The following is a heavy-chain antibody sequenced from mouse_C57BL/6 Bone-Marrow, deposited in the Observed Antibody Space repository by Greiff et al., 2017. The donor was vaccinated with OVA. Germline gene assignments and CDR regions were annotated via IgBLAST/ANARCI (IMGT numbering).Heavy chain of an antibody. Sequence: VKVVESGAELARPGASVKLSCKASGYTFTSYGISWVKQRTGQGLEWIGEIYPRSGNTYYNEKFKGKATLTADKSSSTAYMELRSLTSEDSAVYFCARIPYYYGSLHWYFDVWGTGTTVTVSS. J-gene: IGHJ1*03. CDR3: ARIPYYYGSLHWYFDV. CDR2: IYPRSGNT. D-gene: IGHD1-1*01. V-gene: IGHV1-81*01. CDR1: GYTFTSYG.